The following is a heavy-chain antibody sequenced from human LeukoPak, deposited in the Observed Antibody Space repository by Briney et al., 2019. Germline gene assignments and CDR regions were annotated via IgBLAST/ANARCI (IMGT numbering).Heavy chain of an antibody. CDR1: GYTFTSYD. CDR2: MNSNSGNT. J-gene: IGHJ3*02. CDR3: ARDRRYARDAFDI. V-gene: IGHV1-8*01. D-gene: IGHD2-2*01. Sequence: ASVKVSCKASGYTFTSYDINWVRQATGQGLEWMGWMNSNSGNTGYAQKFQGRVTMTRNSSINTAYMELSSLRSEDTAVYYCARDRRYARDAFDIWGQGTMVTVSS.